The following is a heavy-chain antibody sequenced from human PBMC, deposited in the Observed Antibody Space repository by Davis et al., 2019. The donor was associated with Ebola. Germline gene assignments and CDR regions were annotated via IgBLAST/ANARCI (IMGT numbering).Heavy chain of an antibody. D-gene: IGHD1/OR15-1a*01. J-gene: IGHJ4*02. CDR2: SRNQENHYNT. V-gene: IGHV3-72*01. Sequence: PGGSLRLSCGVSGLPFSAYFMDWVRLTPGTGLEWVGLSRNQENHYNTEYAASVRGRFTISRDDSKKSMYLQMNSLRTEDTAVYYCVTENWYRFESWGQGTLVSVSS. CDR1: GLPFSAYF. CDR3: VTENWYRFES.